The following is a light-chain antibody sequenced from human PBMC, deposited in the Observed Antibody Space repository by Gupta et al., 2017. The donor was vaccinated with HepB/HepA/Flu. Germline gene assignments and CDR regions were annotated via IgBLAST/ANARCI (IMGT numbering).Light chain of an antibody. CDR3: QETDTTAIT. J-gene: IGKJ5*01. CDR2: DAS. CDR1: QSITTF. Sequence: DIQMTQSPSSLSASLGDRVTITCQASQSITTFLVWYQQKPGKAPKLLIYDASSLQSGVPSRFSGSGSVTDFTLTISSLQPENFATSYCQETDTTAITFGQRTRLE. V-gene: IGKV1-39*01.